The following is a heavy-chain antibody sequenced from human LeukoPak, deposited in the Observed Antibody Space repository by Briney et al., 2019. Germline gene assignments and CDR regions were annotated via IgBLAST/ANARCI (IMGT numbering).Heavy chain of an antibody. D-gene: IGHD4-17*01. J-gene: IGHJ4*02. Sequence: SETLSLTCTVSGCSISSGYYWGWIRQPPGKGMEWIGTIYHSGSTYYNPSLKSRVTISVDTSKNQFSLNLSSVTAADTAVYYCARTTTVTLYYFDYWGQGALVTVSS. CDR2: IYHSGST. V-gene: IGHV4-38-2*02. CDR3: ARTTTVTLYYFDY. CDR1: GCSISSGYY.